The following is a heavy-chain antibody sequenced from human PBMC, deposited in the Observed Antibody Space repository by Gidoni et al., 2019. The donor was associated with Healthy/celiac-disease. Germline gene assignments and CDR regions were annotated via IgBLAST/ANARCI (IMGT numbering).Heavy chain of an antibody. CDR3: AHWPTTVTTRVFMDAFDI. D-gene: IGHD4-17*01. CDR2: IYWNDDK. V-gene: IGHV2-5*01. J-gene: IGHJ3*02. CDR1: GFSLSTSGVG. Sequence: QITLKESGPTLVKPTQTLTLTCTFSGFSLSTSGVGVGWIRQPPGKALEWLAPIYWNDDKRYSPSLKSRLTITKDTSKNQVVLTMTNMDPVDTATYYCAHWPTTVTTRVFMDAFDIWGQGTMVTVSS.